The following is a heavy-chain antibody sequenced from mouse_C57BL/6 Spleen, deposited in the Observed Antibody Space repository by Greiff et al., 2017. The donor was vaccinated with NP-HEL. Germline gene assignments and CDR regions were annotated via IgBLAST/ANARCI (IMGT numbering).Heavy chain of an antibody. CDR1: GYTFTSYW. D-gene: IGHD2-12*01. V-gene: IGHV1-5*01. J-gene: IGHJ3*01. CDR2: LYPGNSDT. CDR3: TGGVTTTAAY. Sequence: EVQLQESGTVLARPGASVKMSCKTSGYTFTSYWMHWVKQRPGQGLEWIGALYPGNSDTSYNQKFQGKAKLTAVTSASTAYMELRSLTNEDSAVYYCTGGVTTTAAYWGQGTLVTVAA.